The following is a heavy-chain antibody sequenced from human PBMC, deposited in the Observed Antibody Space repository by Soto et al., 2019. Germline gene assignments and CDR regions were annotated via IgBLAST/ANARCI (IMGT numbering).Heavy chain of an antibody. Sequence: SETRSLTCHVSCASIGNTNWCNCVRQPQWKGLYWIGEVSHSGTTNCNPSLKSRVTISIGNYKNQXDLRLTSMTAANTDVYYCAVPGHGDFDQWSQGTPVTVYS. CDR1: CASIGNTNW. CDR2: VSHSGTT. J-gene: IGHJ4*02. V-gene: IGHV4-4*02. CDR3: AVPGHGDFDQ.